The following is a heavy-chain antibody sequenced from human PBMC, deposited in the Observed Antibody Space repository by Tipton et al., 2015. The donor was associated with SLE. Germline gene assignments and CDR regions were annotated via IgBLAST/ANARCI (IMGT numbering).Heavy chain of an antibody. CDR1: GGSISSGSHY. V-gene: IGHV4-39*07. CDR2: IYHSGNT. D-gene: IGHD3-3*01. J-gene: IGHJ6*03. Sequence: TLSLTCTVSGGSISSGSHYWGWIRQSPGKGLEWIGSIYHSGNTYYNPSLQSRITISQDTSKNLFSLKLTSVTAADTAVYFCARARSEDDCWSDYVYYYFYMDVWGRGTTVTVSS. CDR3: ARARSEDDCWSDYVYYYFYMDV.